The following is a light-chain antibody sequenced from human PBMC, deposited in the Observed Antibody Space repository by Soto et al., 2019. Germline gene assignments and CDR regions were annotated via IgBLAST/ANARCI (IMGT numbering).Light chain of an antibody. J-gene: IGLJ1*01. CDR1: SSDVGGYNY. V-gene: IGLV2-14*01. CDR3: SSYTSSSTGV. Sequence: VLAQPASVSGSPGQSITISCTGTSSDVGGYNYVSWYQQHPGKAPKLMIYDVSNRPSGVSNRFSGSKSGNTASLTISGLQAEDEADYYCSSYTSSSTGVFGTGTKVTVL. CDR2: DVS.